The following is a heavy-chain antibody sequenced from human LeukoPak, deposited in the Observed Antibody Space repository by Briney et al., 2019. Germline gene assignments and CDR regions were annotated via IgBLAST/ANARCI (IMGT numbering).Heavy chain of an antibody. CDR2: ISDGGRRK. CDR3: AKRPSDYGDYVNY. Sequence: GGSLRLSCAASGFSFISYGMHWVRQAPGKGLEWVGVISDGGRRKDYADSVKGRFTISRDNSKDTLYLQMNSLRAEDTAVYYCAKRPSDYGDYVNYWGQGTLVTVSS. V-gene: IGHV3-30*18. J-gene: IGHJ4*02. D-gene: IGHD4-17*01. CDR1: GFSFISYG.